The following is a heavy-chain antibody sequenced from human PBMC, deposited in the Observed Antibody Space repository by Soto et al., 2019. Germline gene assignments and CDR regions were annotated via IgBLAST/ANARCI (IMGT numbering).Heavy chain of an antibody. V-gene: IGHV1-3*01. J-gene: IGHJ4*02. Sequence: ASVKVSCKASGYTFTTYALHWVRQAPGQRLEWMGWIHPRNGNTKYSQKFQGGVTISSDTSASTAYMELSSLRSEDTAIYFCARNDYFGLGSPYFDYWGQGTLVTVS. D-gene: IGHD3-10*01. CDR3: ARNDYFGLGSPYFDY. CDR1: GYTFTTYA. CDR2: IHPRNGNT.